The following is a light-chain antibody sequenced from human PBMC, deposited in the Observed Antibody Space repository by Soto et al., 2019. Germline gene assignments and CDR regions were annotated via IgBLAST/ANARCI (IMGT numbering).Light chain of an antibody. J-gene: IGKJ1*01. V-gene: IGKV1-5*03. Sequence: IQMTQSPSSLSASVGDRVTITCRASQDISDDVAWYQQKPGKAPNLLIYKASNLERGVPSRFSGSGSGTEFTLTISSLQPDDLATYYCQQNNRYPWTFGQGTKVDNK. CDR3: QQNNRYPWT. CDR2: KAS. CDR1: QDISDD.